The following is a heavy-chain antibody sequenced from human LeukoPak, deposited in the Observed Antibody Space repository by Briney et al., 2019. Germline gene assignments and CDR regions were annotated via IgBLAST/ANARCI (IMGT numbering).Heavy chain of an antibody. Sequence: SETLSLTCAVYGGSFSGYYWSWIRQPPGKGLEWIGEINHSGSTTYNTSLKSRVTISVDTSKNQFSLKLSSVTAADTAVYYCARGGYDFWSGYYLIPYFDYWGQGTLVTVSS. CDR1: GGSFSGYY. V-gene: IGHV4-34*01. CDR2: INHSGST. J-gene: IGHJ4*02. CDR3: ARGGYDFWSGYYLIPYFDY. D-gene: IGHD3-3*01.